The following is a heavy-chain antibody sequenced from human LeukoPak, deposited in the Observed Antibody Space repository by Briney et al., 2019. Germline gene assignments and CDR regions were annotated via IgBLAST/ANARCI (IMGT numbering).Heavy chain of an antibody. CDR2: INPNSGGT. D-gene: IGHD2-21*02. V-gene: IGHV1-2*02. CDR1: GYTFTGYY. Sequence: ASVKVSCKASGYTFTGYYMHWVRQAPGQGLEWMGWINPNSGGTNYAQKFQGRVTMTRDTSISTAYMELSRLRSDDTAVYYCAGDPNVVVTATHFDYWGQGTLVTVSS. CDR3: AGDPNVVVTATHFDY. J-gene: IGHJ4*02.